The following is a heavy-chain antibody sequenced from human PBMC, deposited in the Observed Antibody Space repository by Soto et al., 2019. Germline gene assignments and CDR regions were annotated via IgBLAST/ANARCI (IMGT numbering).Heavy chain of an antibody. CDR1: GGSISSGGYY. V-gene: IGHV4-31*03. Sequence: QVQLQESGPGLVKPSQTLSLTCTVSGGSISSGGYYWSWIRQHPGKGLEWIGYIYYSGSTYYNPSLKSRVPISVDTSKNQFSLKLSSVTAADTAVYYCARVHMITFGGVIVIPYYYYMDVWGKGTTVTVSS. CDR3: ARVHMITFGGVIVIPYYYYMDV. CDR2: IYYSGST. J-gene: IGHJ6*03. D-gene: IGHD3-16*02.